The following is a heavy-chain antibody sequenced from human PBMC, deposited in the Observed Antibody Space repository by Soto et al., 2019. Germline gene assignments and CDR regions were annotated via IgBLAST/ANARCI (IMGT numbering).Heavy chain of an antibody. CDR1: GYTLTELS. J-gene: IGHJ1*01. Sequence: ASVKVSCKASGYTLTELSMHWVRQAPGKGLEWMGGFDPEDGETIYAQKFQGRVTMTEDTSTDTAYMELSSLRSEDTAVYYCATTSLVEAGQDSPPDGWEYFQHWGQGTLVTVSS. CDR3: ATTSLVEAGQDSPPDGWEYFQH. D-gene: IGHD6-13*01. CDR2: FDPEDGET. V-gene: IGHV1-24*01.